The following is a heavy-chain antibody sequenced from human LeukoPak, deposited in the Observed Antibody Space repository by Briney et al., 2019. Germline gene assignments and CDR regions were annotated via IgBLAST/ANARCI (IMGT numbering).Heavy chain of an antibody. CDR1: GFSISTYG. D-gene: IGHD6-6*01. CDR2: IWYDGRNK. J-gene: IGHJ3*02. Sequence: PGRSLRLSCTASGFSISTYGMHWVRQAPGKGLEWVAVIWYDGRNKYYADSVKGRFTISRDNAKNSLYLQVISLRAEDTAVYYCARGPSIAARYDAFDIWGQGTMVTVSS. CDR3: ARGPSIAARYDAFDI. V-gene: IGHV3-33*01.